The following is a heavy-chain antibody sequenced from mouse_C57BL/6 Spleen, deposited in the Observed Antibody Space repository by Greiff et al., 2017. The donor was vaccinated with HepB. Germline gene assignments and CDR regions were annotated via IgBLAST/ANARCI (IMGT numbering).Heavy chain of an antibody. CDR2: ISDGGSYT. V-gene: IGHV5-4*01. J-gene: IGHJ2*01. CDR3: ASDGYSYYFDY. CDR1: GFTFSSYA. Sequence: EVQGVESGGGLVKPGGSLKLSCAASGFTFSSYAMSWVRQTPEKRLEWVATISDGGSYTYYPDNVKGRFTISRDNAKNNLYLQMSHLKSEDTAMYYCASDGYSYYFDYWGQGTTLTVSS. D-gene: IGHD2-3*01.